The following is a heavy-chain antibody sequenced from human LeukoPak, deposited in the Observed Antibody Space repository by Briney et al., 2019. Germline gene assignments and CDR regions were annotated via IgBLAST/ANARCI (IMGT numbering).Heavy chain of an antibody. CDR3: ARDPYSNYFDY. Sequence: ASETLSLTCTVSGGSISSSSYYWGWIRQPPGKGLEWIGSIYYSGSTYYNPSLKSRVTISVDTSKNQFSLKLSSVTAADTAVYYCARDPYSNYFDYWGQGTLVTVSS. D-gene: IGHD4-11*01. CDR2: IYYSGST. CDR1: GGSISSSSYY. J-gene: IGHJ4*02. V-gene: IGHV4-39*07.